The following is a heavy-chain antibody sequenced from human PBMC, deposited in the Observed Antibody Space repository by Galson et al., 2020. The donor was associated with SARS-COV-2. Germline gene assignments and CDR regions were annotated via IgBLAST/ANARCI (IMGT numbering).Heavy chain of an antibody. J-gene: IGHJ4*02. V-gene: IGHV4-39*01. CDR1: GGSISSTSYY. D-gene: IGHD3-10*01. CDR3: ARLVWLWCGDRYYFDY. CDR2: IYYSGST. Sequence: SQTLSLTCTVSGGSISSTSYYWGWIRQPPGKGLEWIGSIYYSGSTYYNPSLKSRVTISVDTSKNQFSLKLSSVTAADTAVYYCARLVWLWCGDRYYFDYWGQGTLVTVSS.